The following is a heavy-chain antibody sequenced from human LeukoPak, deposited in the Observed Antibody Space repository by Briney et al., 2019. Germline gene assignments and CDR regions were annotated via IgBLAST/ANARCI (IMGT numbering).Heavy chain of an antibody. J-gene: IGHJ4*02. Sequence: GSLRLSCAASAIAFTNAWMTCVLQAPGRGLEWVGRIYRSTNGETTDYGAPVKGRFTMSRDDSKNTLYLQMNSLKTEDTAVYYCTSYSSGSCPFWGQGTLVTVSS. V-gene: IGHV3-15*01. CDR2: IYRSTNGETT. D-gene: IGHD6-19*01. CDR3: TSYSSGSCPF. CDR1: AIAFTNAW.